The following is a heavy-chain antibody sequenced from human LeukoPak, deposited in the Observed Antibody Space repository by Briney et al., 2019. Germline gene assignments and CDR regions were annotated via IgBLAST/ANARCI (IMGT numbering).Heavy chain of an antibody. CDR3: ALVGATLYYYYYYMDV. CDR2: IIPIFGTA. Sequence: SVKVSCKASGGTFSSYAISWVRQAPGQGLEWMGGIIPIFGTANYAQKFQGRVTITADESTSTAYMELSSLRSEDTAVYYCALVGATLYYYYYYMDVWGKGTTVTVSS. V-gene: IGHV1-69*13. D-gene: IGHD1-26*01. CDR1: GGTFSSYA. J-gene: IGHJ6*03.